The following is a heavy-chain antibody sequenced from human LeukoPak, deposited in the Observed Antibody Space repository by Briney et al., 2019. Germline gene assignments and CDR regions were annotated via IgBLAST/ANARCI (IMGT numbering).Heavy chain of an antibody. D-gene: IGHD5-24*01. CDR1: GYTFTSYD. CDR2: IIPIFGTA. CDR3: ARDGRDGYNLLSY. Sequence: SVKVSCKASGYTFTSYDINWVRQATGQGLEWMGRIIPIFGTANYAQKFQGRVTITTDESTSTAYMELSSLRSEDTAVYYCARDGRDGYNLLSYWGQGTLVTVSS. V-gene: IGHV1-69*05. J-gene: IGHJ4*02.